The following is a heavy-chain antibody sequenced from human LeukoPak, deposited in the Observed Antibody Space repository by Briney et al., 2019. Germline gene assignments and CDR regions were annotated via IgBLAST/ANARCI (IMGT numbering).Heavy chain of an antibody. CDR3: ARGSALYDILTLGY. J-gene: IGHJ4*02. CDR1: GFTFSSYW. CDR2: INSDGSST. V-gene: IGHV3-74*01. Sequence: GGSLRLSCAASGFTFSSYWMHWVRQAPGKGLVWVSRINSDGSSTSYADSVKGRVTISRDNAKNTLYLQMNSLRAEYTAVYYCARGSALYDILTLGYWGQGTLVTVSS. D-gene: IGHD3-9*01.